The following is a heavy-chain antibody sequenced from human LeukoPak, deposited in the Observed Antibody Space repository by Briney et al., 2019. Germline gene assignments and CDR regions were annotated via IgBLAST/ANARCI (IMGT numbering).Heavy chain of an antibody. Sequence: HPGRSLRLSCAASGFTFSSYAMHWVRQAPGKGLEWVAVISYDGSNKYYADSVKGRFTISRDNSKNTLYLQMNSLRAEDTAVYYCAKDEVVGVPAAIRVQYFGYWGPGTLVTGSS. J-gene: IGHJ4*02. CDR1: GFTFSSYA. CDR2: ISYDGSNK. V-gene: IGHV3-30-3*01. D-gene: IGHD2-2*01. CDR3: AKDEVVGVPAAIRVQYFGY.